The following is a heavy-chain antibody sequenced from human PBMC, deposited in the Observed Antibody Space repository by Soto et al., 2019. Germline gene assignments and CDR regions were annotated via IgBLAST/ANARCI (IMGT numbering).Heavy chain of an antibody. CDR2: ISSSSSTI. CDR1: GFTFSSYS. J-gene: IGHJ1*01. V-gene: IGHV3-48*01. CDR3: ARADQLWFGEYAGH. D-gene: IGHD3-10*01. Sequence: EVQLVESGGGLVQPGGSLRLSCAASGFTFSSYSMNWVRQAPGKGLEWVSYISSSSSTIYYADSVKGRFTISRDNAKNSLYLQMNSLRAEDTAVYYCARADQLWFGEYAGHWGPGTLVTVSS.